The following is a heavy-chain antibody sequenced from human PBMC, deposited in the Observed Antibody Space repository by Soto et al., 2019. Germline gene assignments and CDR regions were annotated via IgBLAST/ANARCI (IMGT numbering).Heavy chain of an antibody. CDR3: ARDTPPTDY. Sequence: QVQLVQSGAEVKKPGASVKVSCKTSGYTFTSYHISWVRHAPGQGLEWMGWISAYNTNTNYAQKFQGRVTMTTDTLTVTAYMELRSLRSDATAVYYCARDTPPTDYWGQGTLVTVSS. J-gene: IGHJ4*02. CDR1: GYTFTSYH. V-gene: IGHV1-18*01. CDR2: ISAYNTNT.